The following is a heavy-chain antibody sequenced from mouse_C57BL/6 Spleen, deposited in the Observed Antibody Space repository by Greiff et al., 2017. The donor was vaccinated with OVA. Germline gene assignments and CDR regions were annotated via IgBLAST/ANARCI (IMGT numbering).Heavy chain of an antibody. V-gene: IGHV6-3*01. CDR1: GFTFSNYW. CDR3: TGREYYFDY. J-gene: IGHJ2*01. CDR2: IRLKSDNYAT. Sequence: EVQLVESGGGLVQPGGSMKLSCVASGFTFSNYWMNWVRQSPEKGLEWVAQIRLKSDNYATHYAESVKGRFTISRDDSKSSVYLQMNNLRAEDTGIYYCTGREYYFDYWGQGTTLTVSS.